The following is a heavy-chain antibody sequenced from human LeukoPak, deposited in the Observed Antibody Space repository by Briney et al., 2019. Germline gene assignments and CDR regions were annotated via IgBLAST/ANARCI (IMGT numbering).Heavy chain of an antibody. V-gene: IGHV3-30*03. Sequence: GGSLRLSCAASGFTFSSYGMHWVRQAPGKGLEWVAVISYDGSNKNYADSVKGRFTISRDNSKNTLYLQMNSLRAEDTAVYYCARGLRDAFDIWGQGTMVTVSS. J-gene: IGHJ3*02. CDR1: GFTFSSYG. CDR2: ISYDGSNK. D-gene: IGHD4-17*01. CDR3: ARGLRDAFDI.